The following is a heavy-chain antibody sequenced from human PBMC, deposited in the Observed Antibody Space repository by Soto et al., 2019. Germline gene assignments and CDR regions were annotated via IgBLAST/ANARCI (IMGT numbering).Heavy chain of an antibody. CDR3: ARDPDSSSWSGMDV. V-gene: IGHV3-30-3*01. D-gene: IGHD6-13*01. CDR1: GFTFSSYA. CDR2: ISYDGSNK. Sequence: VQLVESGGGVVQPGRSPRLSCAASGFTFSSYAMHWVRQAPGKGLEWVAVISYDGSNKYYADSVKGRFTISRDNSKNTLYLQMNSLRAEDTAVYYCARDPDSSSWSGMDVWGQGTTVTVSS. J-gene: IGHJ6*02.